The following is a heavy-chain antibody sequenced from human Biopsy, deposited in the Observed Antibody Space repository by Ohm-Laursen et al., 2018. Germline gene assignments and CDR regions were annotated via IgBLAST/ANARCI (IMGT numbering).Heavy chain of an antibody. D-gene: IGHD3-22*01. CDR2: ISSSGSTI. J-gene: IGHJ2*01. CDR3: ARFWAYYERSGYFFFSSRRRHTRSVSAFLLNRSSDL. V-gene: IGHV3-11*04. Sequence: KGLEWVSYISSSGSTIYYADSVKGRFTNSRDNSKYSLYLQMNSRRAEDTAVYYCARFWAYYERSGYFFFSSRRRHTRSVSAFLLNRSSDL.